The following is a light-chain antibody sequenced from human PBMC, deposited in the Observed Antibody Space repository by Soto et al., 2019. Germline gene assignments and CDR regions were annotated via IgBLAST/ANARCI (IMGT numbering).Light chain of an antibody. CDR2: GAS. V-gene: IGKV3-15*01. J-gene: IGKJ4*01. CDR1: QSVSSN. Sequence: EIVMTQSPATLSVSPGERATLSCRASQSVSSNLAWYQQKPGQAPRLLIYGASTRATGIPARFSGSGSGTEFTLTISSLQSEEFAVYYCQQYNTGPPLTFGGGTKVEIK. CDR3: QQYNTGPPLT.